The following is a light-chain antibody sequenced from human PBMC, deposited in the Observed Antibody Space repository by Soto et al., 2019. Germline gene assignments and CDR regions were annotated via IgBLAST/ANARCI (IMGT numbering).Light chain of an antibody. CDR2: EVT. CDR1: NRDVGSYDL. J-gene: IGLJ3*02. Sequence: QSVLTQPASVSGSPGQSITISCTGTNRDVGSYDLVSWYQQHPGKAPKLMIYEVTNRPSGVSNRFSGSKSGNTASLTISGLQPEDEADYYCCSYAGGSTVAFGGGTKLTVL. CDR3: CSYAGGSTVA. V-gene: IGLV2-23*02.